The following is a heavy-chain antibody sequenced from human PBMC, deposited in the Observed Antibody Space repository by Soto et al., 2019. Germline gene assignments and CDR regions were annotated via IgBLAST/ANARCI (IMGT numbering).Heavy chain of an antibody. J-gene: IGHJ4*02. Sequence: SETLSLTCAVYGGSFSGYYWSWIRQPPGKGLEWIGEINHSGSTNYNPSLKSRVTISVDTSKNQFSLKLSSVTAADTAVYYCARGHTDIVVVPAPCYFDYCGQATLGTVSS. CDR2: INHSGST. V-gene: IGHV4-34*01. CDR3: ARGHTDIVVVPAPCYFDY. CDR1: GGSFSGYY. D-gene: IGHD2-2*01.